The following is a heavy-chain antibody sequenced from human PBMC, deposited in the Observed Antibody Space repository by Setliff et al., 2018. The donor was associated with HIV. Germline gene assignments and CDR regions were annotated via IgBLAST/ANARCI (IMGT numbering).Heavy chain of an antibody. CDR1: GFIFDDYA. CDR3: AKGRSSNWLYYFDY. J-gene: IGHJ4*02. Sequence: LRLSCAASGFIFDDYAMYWVRQAPGKGLEWVSGISWNSGSIGYADSVKGRFTMSRDDAKNSLYLQMNSLRAEDTALYYCAKGRSSNWLYYFDYWGQGTQVTVSS. CDR2: ISWNSGSI. D-gene: IGHD6-13*01. V-gene: IGHV3-9*01.